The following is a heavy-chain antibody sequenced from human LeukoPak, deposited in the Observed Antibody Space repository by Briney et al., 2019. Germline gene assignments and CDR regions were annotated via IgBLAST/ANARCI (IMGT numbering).Heavy chain of an antibody. J-gene: IGHJ4*02. Sequence: KPSETLSLTCTVSGGSISSSSYYWGWIRQPPGKGLEWIGSIYYSGSTYYNPSLKSRVTISVDTSKNQFSLKLSSVTAADTAVYSCARLSEFLERSVLTYYFDYWGQGTLVTVSS. CDR3: ARLSEFLERSVLTYYFDY. V-gene: IGHV4-39*01. CDR1: GGSISSSSYY. D-gene: IGHD1-1*01. CDR2: IYYSGST.